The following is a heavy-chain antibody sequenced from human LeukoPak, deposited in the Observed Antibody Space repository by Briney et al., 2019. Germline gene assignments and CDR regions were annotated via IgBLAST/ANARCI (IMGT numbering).Heavy chain of an antibody. CDR3: AKPLGYNWNYWFDP. CDR2: ISGSGGST. Sequence: GGSLRLSCAASGFTFSSYAMSWVRQAPGKGLEWVSAISGSGGSTYYADSVKGRFTISRDDSKNTLYLQMNSLRAEDTAVYYCAKPLGYNWNYWFDPWGQGTLVTVSS. J-gene: IGHJ5*02. CDR1: GFTFSSYA. D-gene: IGHD1-7*01. V-gene: IGHV3-23*01.